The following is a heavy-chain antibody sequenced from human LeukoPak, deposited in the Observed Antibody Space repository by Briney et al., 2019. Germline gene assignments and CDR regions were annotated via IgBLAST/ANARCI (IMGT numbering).Heavy chain of an antibody. V-gene: IGHV3-9*01. CDR2: ISWNSGSI. J-gene: IGHJ4*02. D-gene: IGHD3-10*01. CDR1: GFTFDDYA. Sequence: QPGGSLRLSCAASGFTFDDYAMHWVRQAPGKGLEWVSGISWNSGSIGYADSVKGRFTISRDNSKNTLYLQMNSLRAEDTAVYYCANRVMVRGVIKDYWGQGTLVTVSS. CDR3: ANRVMVRGVIKDY.